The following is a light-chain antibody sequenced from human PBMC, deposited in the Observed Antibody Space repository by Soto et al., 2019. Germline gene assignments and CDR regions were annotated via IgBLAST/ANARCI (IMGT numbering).Light chain of an antibody. J-gene: IGKJ4*01. CDR2: GAS. V-gene: IGKV3-20*01. CDR3: QQYGSSHLT. CDR1: QSFSSGY. Sequence: EIVLTQSPGTLSLSPGERATLSCRASQSFSSGYLAWYQQKPGQAPRLLIYGASSRATGIPDRFSGSGAGTNFTLTISRLEPEDLAVYYCQQYGSSHLTFGGGTKVEIK.